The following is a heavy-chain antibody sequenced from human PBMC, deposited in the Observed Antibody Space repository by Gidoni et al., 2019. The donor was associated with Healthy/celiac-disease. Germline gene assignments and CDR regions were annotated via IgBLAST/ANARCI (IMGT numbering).Heavy chain of an antibody. CDR3: ARDGYSCGYGSDY. D-gene: IGHD5-18*01. V-gene: IGHV3-33*01. Sequence: QVQLVESGGGVVQPGSSLRLSCAASGFPFSSYGMHWVRQAPGKGLEWVAVIWYDGSNKYYADSVKGRFTISRDNSKNTLYLQMNSLRAEDTAVYYCARDGYSCGYGSDYWGQGTLVTVSS. CDR2: IWYDGSNK. J-gene: IGHJ4*02. CDR1: GFPFSSYG.